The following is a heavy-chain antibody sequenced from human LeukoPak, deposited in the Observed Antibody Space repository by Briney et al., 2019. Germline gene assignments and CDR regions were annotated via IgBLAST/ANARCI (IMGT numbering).Heavy chain of an antibody. CDR3: ARRAVVVTATRPSTFDY. D-gene: IGHD2-21*02. Sequence: SETLSLTCTVSGGSISSYYWSWIRQPPGKGLEWIGYIYYSGSTNYNPSLKSRVTISVDTSKNQFSLKLTSVTPADTAVYYCARRAVVVTATRPSTFDYWGQGTLVTVSS. V-gene: IGHV4-59*08. CDR1: GGSISSYY. CDR2: IYYSGST. J-gene: IGHJ4*02.